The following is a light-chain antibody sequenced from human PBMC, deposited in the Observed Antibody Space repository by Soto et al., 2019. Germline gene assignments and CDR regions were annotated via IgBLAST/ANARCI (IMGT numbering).Light chain of an antibody. V-gene: IGKV1-5*03. CDR2: KAS. J-gene: IGKJ1*01. CDR1: QTISSW. Sequence: IQMTQPPSTLSAAVEERGTMTCPSSQTISSWLAWYRQKPGKAPKLLIYKASTLKSGVPSRFSGSGSGTEFTLTSSRLQPDDFPTYYCQHYDSYSEALGQGTKVDI. CDR3: QHYDSYSEA.